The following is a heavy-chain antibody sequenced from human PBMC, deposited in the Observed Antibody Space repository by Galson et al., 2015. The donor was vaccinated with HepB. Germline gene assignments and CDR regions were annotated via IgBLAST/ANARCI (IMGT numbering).Heavy chain of an antibody. Sequence: SLRLSCAASGFTVSSNYMNWVRQAPGKGLEWVSVIYSGGRTKYADSVKGRFTISRDNSKNTLYLQMNSLRVEDTAVYYCARGHQTALTSLDAFDIWGQGTVVTVSS. V-gene: IGHV3-53*01. J-gene: IGHJ3*02. CDR2: IYSGGRT. CDR1: GFTVSSNY. CDR3: ARGHQTALTSLDAFDI. D-gene: IGHD2-21*02.